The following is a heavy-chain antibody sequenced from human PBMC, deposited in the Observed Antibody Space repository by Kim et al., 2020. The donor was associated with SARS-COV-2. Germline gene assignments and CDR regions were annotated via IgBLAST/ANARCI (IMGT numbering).Heavy chain of an antibody. Sequence: SETLSLTCTVSGGSISSYYWSWIRQPPGKGLEWIGYIYYSGSTNYNPSLKSRVTISVDTSKNQFSLKLSSVTAADTAVYYCARSFDFWSGGFDYWGQGTLVTVSS. CDR1: GGSISSYY. CDR2: IYYSGST. J-gene: IGHJ4*02. CDR3: ARSFDFWSGGFDY. V-gene: IGHV4-59*13. D-gene: IGHD3-3*01.